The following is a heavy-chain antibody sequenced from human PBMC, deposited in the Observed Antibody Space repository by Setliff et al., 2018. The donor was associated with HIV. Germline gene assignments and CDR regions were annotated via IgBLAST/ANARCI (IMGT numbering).Heavy chain of an antibody. V-gene: IGHV2-70*11. CDR1: GFSLSTSGMC. D-gene: IGHD1-1*01. J-gene: IGHJ4*02. Sequence: SGPTLVNPTQTLTLTCTFSGFSLSTSGMCVSWIRQPPGKALEWLARIDWDDDKHYSTSLKSRLTVTKDTSKNRVVFTMTNMDPVDTATYYCAYSGRQLRGPYFDFWGQGTPVTVSS. CDR2: IDWDDDK. CDR3: AYSGRQLRGPYFDF.